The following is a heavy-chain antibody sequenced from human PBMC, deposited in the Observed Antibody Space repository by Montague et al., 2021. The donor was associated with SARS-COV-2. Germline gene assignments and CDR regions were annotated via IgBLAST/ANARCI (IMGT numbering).Heavy chain of an antibody. CDR3: AKSRGIRYDSSGYYYPLDY. J-gene: IGHJ4*02. D-gene: IGHD3-22*01. CDR1: GFTFSSYA. Sequence: SLRLSCAASGFTFSSYAMSWVRQAPGKGLEWVSVIYSGGSSTYYADSVKGRFTISRDNSKNTLYLQMNSLRAEDTAVYYCAKSRGIRYDSSGYYYPLDYWGQGTLVTVSS. V-gene: IGHV3-23*03. CDR2: IYSGGSST.